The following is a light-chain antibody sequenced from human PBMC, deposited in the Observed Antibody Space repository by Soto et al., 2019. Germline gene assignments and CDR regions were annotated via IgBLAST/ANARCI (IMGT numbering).Light chain of an antibody. CDR1: QSIGNY. CDR2: SAS. J-gene: IGKJ5*01. V-gene: IGKV1-39*01. CDR3: QASYTTPLT. Sequence: DIQMTQSPSSLSASIGDRVTLTCRSSQSIGNYLNWYQQKPGKAPSLLIHSASTLQNGVPSRFSGSGSRTEFTFNISGLQHDGVATYYCQASYTTPLTFGQGTRLE.